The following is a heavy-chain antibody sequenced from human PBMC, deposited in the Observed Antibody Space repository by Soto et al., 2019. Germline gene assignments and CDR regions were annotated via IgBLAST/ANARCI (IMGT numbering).Heavy chain of an antibody. CDR1: GGSFSGYY. CDR2: INHSGST. J-gene: IGHJ4*02. V-gene: IGHV4-34*01. CDR3: AREGRSITMVRGVIINPFYFDY. D-gene: IGHD3-10*01. Sequence: ETLSLTCAVYGGSFSGYYWSWIRQPPGKGLEWIGEINHSGSTNYNPSLKSRVTISVDTSKNQFSLKLSSVTAADTAVYYCAREGRSITMVRGVIINPFYFDYWGQGTLVTVSS.